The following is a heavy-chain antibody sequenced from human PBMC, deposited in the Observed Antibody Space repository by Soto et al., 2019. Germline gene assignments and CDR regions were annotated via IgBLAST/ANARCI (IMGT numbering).Heavy chain of an antibody. CDR1: GFTFSSYA. CDR2: ISGSGGST. D-gene: IGHD3-9*01. V-gene: IGHV3-23*01. Sequence: EVQLLESGGGLVQPGGSLRLSCAASGFTFSSYAMSWVRQAPGKGLEWVSAISGSGGSTYYADSVKGRFTISRDNSKNTLYLQMNSLRAEDTAVYYCAKSIDILTGRLDGYYYYGMDVWGQGTTVTVSS. J-gene: IGHJ6*02. CDR3: AKSIDILTGRLDGYYYYGMDV.